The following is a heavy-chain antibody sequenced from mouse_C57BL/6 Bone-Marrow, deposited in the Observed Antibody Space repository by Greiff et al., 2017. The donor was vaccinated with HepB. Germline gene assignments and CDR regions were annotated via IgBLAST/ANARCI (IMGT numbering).Heavy chain of an antibody. V-gene: IGHV3-6*01. CDR2: ISYDGSN. CDR1: GYSITSGYY. CDR3: ARVYYGSPYYYAMDY. Sequence: EVKLEESGPGLVKPSQSLSLTCSVTGYSITSGYYWNWIRQFPGNKLEWMGYISYDGSNNYNPSLKNRISITRDTSKNQFFLKLNSVTTEDTATYYCARVYYGSPYYYAMDYWGQGTSVTVSS. J-gene: IGHJ4*01. D-gene: IGHD1-1*01.